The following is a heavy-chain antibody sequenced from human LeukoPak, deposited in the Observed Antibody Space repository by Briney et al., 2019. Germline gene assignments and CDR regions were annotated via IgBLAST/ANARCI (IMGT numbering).Heavy chain of an antibody. CDR2: ISAYNGDT. J-gene: IGHJ5*02. CDR3: ARDYRGEYWFDP. Sequence: ASVKVSCKASGYTFSNYGISWVRQAPGQGLEWMGWISAYNGDTNYAQKLQGRVTMTTDTSTSTAYMELRSLRSDDTAVYYCARDYRGEYWFDPWGQGTLVTVSS. CDR1: GYTFSNYG. V-gene: IGHV1-18*01. D-gene: IGHD3-16*01.